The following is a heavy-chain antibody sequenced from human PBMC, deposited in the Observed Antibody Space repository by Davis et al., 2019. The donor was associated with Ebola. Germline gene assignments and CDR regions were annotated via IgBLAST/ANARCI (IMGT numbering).Heavy chain of an antibody. CDR2: VTTDGKKA. CDR3: ARSMRLSLDYFDF. J-gene: IGHJ4*02. V-gene: IGHV3-74*03. Sequence: ESLKISCAASGFSFSSYWMHWVRQAPGKGLEWVSRVTTDGKKATYADSVKGRFTVSRDNAQNTLFLQLTSLRPEDSGVYYCARSMRLSLDYFDFWGQGTLVSVS. CDR1: GFSFSSYW.